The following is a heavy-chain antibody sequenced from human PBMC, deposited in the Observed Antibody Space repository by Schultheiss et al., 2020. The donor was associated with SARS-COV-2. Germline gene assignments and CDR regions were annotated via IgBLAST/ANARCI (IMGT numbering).Heavy chain of an antibody. CDR2: IYYSGST. CDR3: ARQLPTPGQQLGDFDY. CDR1: GGSVSSGSYY. J-gene: IGHJ4*02. Sequence: SETLSLTCTVSGGSVSSGSYYWSWIRQPPGKGLEWIGYIYYSGSTYYNPSLKSRVTISVDTSKNQFSLKLSSVTAADTAVYYCARQLPTPGQQLGDFDYWGQGTLVTVSS. D-gene: IGHD6-13*01. V-gene: IGHV4-61*01.